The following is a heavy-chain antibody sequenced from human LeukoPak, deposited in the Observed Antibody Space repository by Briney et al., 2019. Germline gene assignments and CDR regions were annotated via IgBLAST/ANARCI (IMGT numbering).Heavy chain of an antibody. D-gene: IGHD3-22*01. V-gene: IGHV3-33*01. CDR2: IWYDGNNK. CDR3: ARDRVSNYYDSSGYLDAFGI. Sequence: GGSLRLSCAASGFTFSSYGMHWVRQAPGKGLEWVAVIWYDGNNKYYADSVKGRFTISRDNSKNTLYLQMNSLRAEDTAVYYCARDRVSNYYDSSGYLDAFGIWGQGTMVTVSS. CDR1: GFTFSSYG. J-gene: IGHJ3*02.